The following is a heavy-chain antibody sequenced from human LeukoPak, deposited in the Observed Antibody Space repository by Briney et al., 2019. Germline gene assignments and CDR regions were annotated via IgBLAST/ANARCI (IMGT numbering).Heavy chain of an antibody. J-gene: IGHJ4*02. D-gene: IGHD3-22*01. CDR3: ARAYYDSSGYPHDGYYFDY. CDR1: GYTFTSYY. CDR2: INPSGGST. Sequence: ASVKVSCKASGYTFTSYYMHWVRQAPGQGLEWMGIINPSGGSTSYAQKFQGRVTMTRDTSTSTDYMELSSLRSEDTAVYYCARAYYDSSGYPHDGYYFDYWGQGTLVTVSS. V-gene: IGHV1-46*01.